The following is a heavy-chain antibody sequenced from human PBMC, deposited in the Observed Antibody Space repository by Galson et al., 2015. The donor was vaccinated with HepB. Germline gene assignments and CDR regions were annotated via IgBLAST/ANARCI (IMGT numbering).Heavy chain of an antibody. D-gene: IGHD4-23*01. V-gene: IGHV3-72*01. Sequence: SLRLSCAVSGFSFSDHYIDWVRQAPGKGLEWVGRSRNKPKGYSTAYAAFVKGRFTVSRDDSKNSVFLQMNSLRSEDTAVYYCARSEVTTVVTDFDSWGQGTLVTVSS. CDR1: GFSFSDHY. J-gene: IGHJ4*02. CDR2: SRNKPKGYST. CDR3: ARSEVTTVVTDFDS.